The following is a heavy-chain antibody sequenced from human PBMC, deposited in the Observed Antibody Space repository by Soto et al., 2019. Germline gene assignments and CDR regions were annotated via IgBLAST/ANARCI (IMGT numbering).Heavy chain of an antibody. V-gene: IGHV2-26*01. CDR1: GFSLNSARMG. CDR3: ARILGYRFTCDF. CDR2: IFSNDEK. J-gene: IGHJ4*02. Sequence: SGPTLVNPTETLTLTCTVSGFSLNSARMGVSWIRQSPGKALEWLAHIFSNDEKSYSTSLKNRLTISKDTSKGQVVLTMTNVDPVDTATYYCARILGYRFTCDFWGQGALVTVSS. D-gene: IGHD5-18*01.